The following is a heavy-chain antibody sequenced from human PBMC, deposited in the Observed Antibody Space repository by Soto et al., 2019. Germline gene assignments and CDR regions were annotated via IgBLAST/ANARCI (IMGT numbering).Heavy chain of an antibody. V-gene: IGHV3-7*01. D-gene: IGHD4-4*01. CDR3: ARDTGTTVTSLLFDY. J-gene: IGHJ4*02. CDR2: IKQDGSEK. CDR1: GFTFSSYW. Sequence: GGSLRLSCAASGFTFSSYWMSWVRQAPGKGLEWVANIKQDGSEKYYVDSVKGRFTISRDNAKNSLYLQMNSLRAEDTAVYYCARDTGTTVTSLLFDYWGQGTLVTVSS.